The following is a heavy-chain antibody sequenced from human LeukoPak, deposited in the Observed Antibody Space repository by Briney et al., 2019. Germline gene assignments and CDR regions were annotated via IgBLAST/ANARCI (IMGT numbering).Heavy chain of an antibody. CDR1: GYSFTSYW. D-gene: IGHD3-10*01. CDR2: IYPGDSDT. J-gene: IGHJ6*02. V-gene: IGHV5-51*01. Sequence: GESLKISCKGSGYSFTSYWIGWVRQMPGKGLEWMGIIYPGDSDTRYSPSFQGQVTISADKSISTAYLQWSSLKASDTAMYYCGRYLPYYGSGSYYKTYYYYGMDVWGQGTTVTVSS. CDR3: GRYLPYYGSGSYYKTYYYYGMDV.